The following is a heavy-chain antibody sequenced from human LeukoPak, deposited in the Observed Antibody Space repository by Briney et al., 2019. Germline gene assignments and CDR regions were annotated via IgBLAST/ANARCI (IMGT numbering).Heavy chain of an antibody. CDR1: GFTFSSYS. J-gene: IGHJ4*02. CDR2: ISSSSSYI. CDR3: ARDSSGYYCVGVDY. D-gene: IGHD3-22*01. V-gene: IGHV3-21*01. Sequence: GGSLRLSCAASGFTFSSYSMNWVRQAPGKGLEWVSSISSSSSYIYYADSVKGRFTISRDNAKNSLYLQMNSLRAEDTAVYYCARDSSGYYCVGVDYWGQGTLVTVSS.